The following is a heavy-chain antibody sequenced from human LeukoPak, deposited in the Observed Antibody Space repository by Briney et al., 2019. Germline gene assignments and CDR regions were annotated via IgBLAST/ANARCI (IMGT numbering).Heavy chain of an antibody. V-gene: IGHV4-59*08. D-gene: IGHD3-10*01. CDR3: ARHSHYYGSGSFYRDYFDY. CDR2: IYRSGST. CDR1: GGSISAYY. J-gene: IGHJ4*02. Sequence: SETLSLTCTVSGGSISAYYWSWNRQPPGKGLEWIGYIYRSGSTNTNPSLKSRVTISVDASENQFSLKLSSVTAADTAVYYCARHSHYYGSGSFYRDYFDYWGQGTLVTVSS.